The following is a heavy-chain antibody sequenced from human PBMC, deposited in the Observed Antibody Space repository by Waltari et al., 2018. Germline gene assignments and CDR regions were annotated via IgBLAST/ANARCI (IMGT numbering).Heavy chain of an antibody. CDR1: GFTFSSYE. CDR2: ISSSGSTI. V-gene: IGHV3-48*03. D-gene: IGHD5-18*01. Sequence: EVQLVESGGGLVQPGGSLRLSCAASGFTFSSYEMNWVRQAPGKGLEWVSYISSSGSTIYYADSVKGRFTISRDNAKNSLYRQMNSLRAEDTAVYYCARVGIQLWLHAFDIWGQGTMVTVSS. CDR3: ARVGIQLWLHAFDI. J-gene: IGHJ3*02.